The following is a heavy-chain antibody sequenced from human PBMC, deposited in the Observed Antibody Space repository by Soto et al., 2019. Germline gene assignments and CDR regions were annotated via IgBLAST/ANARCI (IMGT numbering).Heavy chain of an antibody. V-gene: IGHV4-31*03. CDR1: GGSISSGGYY. J-gene: IGHJ5*02. D-gene: IGHD3-22*01. CDR2: IYYSGST. Sequence: QVQLQESGPGLVKPSQTLSLTCTVSGGSISSGGYYWSWIRQHPGKGLEWIGYIYYSGSTYYNPSLKSRVTLSVDTSKNQFSLKLSSVTAADTAVYYCARDSPRGYYDSSGYYNRWFDPWGQGTLVTVSS. CDR3: ARDSPRGYYDSSGYYNRWFDP.